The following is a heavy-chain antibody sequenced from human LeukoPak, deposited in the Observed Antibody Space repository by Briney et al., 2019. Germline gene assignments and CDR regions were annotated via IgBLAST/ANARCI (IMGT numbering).Heavy chain of an antibody. CDR3: ARDWSYYTSLDY. Sequence: SETLSLTCTVSGGSITSSSYYWGWLRQRPGTGLEWIGSIYYSGSTYYNPSLKSRVTISVDTSNNQFSLKLTSVTAADTAVYYCARDWSYYTSLDYWGQGALVTVSS. V-gene: IGHV4-39*07. CDR1: GGSITSSSYY. J-gene: IGHJ4*02. D-gene: IGHD1-26*01. CDR2: IYYSGST.